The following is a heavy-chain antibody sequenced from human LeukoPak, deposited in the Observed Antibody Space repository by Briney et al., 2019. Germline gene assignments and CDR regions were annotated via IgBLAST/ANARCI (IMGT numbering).Heavy chain of an antibody. D-gene: IGHD4-17*01. J-gene: IGHJ4*02. V-gene: IGHV4-59*01. Sequence: SETLSLTCTVSGGSISSYYWSWIRQPPGKGLEWIGYRHYSGSFNYSPSLKSRAVISLDTSKNQFSLRLSSVTAADTAVYYCARFDYGDSAGRAGPLNFWGQGTLVTVSS. CDR3: ARFDYGDSAGRAGPLNF. CDR2: RHYSGSF. CDR1: GGSISSYY.